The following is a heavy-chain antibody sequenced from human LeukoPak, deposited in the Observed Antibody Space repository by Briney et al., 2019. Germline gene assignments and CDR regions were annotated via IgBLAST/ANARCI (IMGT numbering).Heavy chain of an antibody. D-gene: IGHD1-14*01. CDR1: GFTFSSYA. V-gene: IGHV3-23*01. Sequence: GGSLRLSCAASGFTFSSYAMSWVRQAPGKGLEWVSAISGSGGSTYYADSVKGRFTISRDNSKNTLYLQMNSLRAEDTAVYYCAKVTGRDYYYYGMDVWGQGTTVTVSS. CDR2: ISGSGGST. J-gene: IGHJ6*02. CDR3: AKVTGRDYYYYGMDV.